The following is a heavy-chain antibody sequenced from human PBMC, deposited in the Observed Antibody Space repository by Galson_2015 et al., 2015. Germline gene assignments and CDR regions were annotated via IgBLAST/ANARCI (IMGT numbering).Heavy chain of an antibody. CDR1: GFTFPTYD. J-gene: IGHJ4*02. D-gene: IGHD3-10*01. CDR3: ARNRWFPDY. CDR2: IWYDGSNK. V-gene: IGHV3-33*01. Sequence: LRLSCAASGFTFPTYDMHWVRQAPGRGLEWVASIWYDGSNKYYGDSVKGRSTISRDNSKKTLYLQLNSLRAEDTAVYYCARNRWFPDYWGQGTLVTVSS.